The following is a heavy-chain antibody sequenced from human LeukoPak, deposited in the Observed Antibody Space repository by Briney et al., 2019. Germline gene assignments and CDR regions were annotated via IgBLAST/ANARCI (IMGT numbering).Heavy chain of an antibody. Sequence: GGSLRLSCAASGFTFSSYSMNWVRQAPGKGLEWVSFISSSRSYIYYADSVKGRFTISRDNAENSLYLQMNSLRAEDTAVYYCAILSSTPTRLTAADEEPLPGDAFDIWGQGTMVTVSS. D-gene: IGHD6-13*01. J-gene: IGHJ3*02. CDR1: GFTFSSYS. CDR3: AILSSTPTRLTAADEEPLPGDAFDI. V-gene: IGHV3-21*01. CDR2: ISSSRSYI.